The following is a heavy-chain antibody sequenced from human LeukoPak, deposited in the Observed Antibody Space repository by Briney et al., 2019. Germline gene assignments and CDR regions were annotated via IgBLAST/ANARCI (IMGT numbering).Heavy chain of an antibody. CDR3: ATEGRSTTPGY. J-gene: IGHJ4*02. Sequence: GGSLRLSCGASGFTFSSYTMIWVRQAPGMGLEWVSSISSSRTSIYYADSVKGRFTISRDNAKNSLYLQMNSLRAEDTSVYYCATEGRSTTPGYWGQGTLVIVSS. CDR1: GFTFSSYT. D-gene: IGHD6-13*01. V-gene: IGHV3-21*01. CDR2: ISSSRTSI.